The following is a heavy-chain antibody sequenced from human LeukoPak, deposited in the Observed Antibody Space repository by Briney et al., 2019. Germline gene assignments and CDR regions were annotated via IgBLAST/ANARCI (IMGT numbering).Heavy chain of an antibody. D-gene: IGHD2-2*01. CDR1: GYTFTSYY. J-gene: IGHJ3*02. V-gene: IGHV1-46*01. CDR2: INPSGGST. Sequence: ASVKVSCKASGYTFTSYYMHWVRQAPGQGLEWMGIINPSGGSTSYAQKFQGRVTMTRDTSTSTVYMELSSLRSEDTAVYYCARDRPVVPAASDAFDIWGQGTMVTVSS. CDR3: ARDRPVVPAASDAFDI.